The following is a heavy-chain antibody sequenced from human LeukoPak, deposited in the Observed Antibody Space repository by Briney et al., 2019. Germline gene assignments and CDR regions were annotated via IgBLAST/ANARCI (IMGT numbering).Heavy chain of an antibody. CDR3: ARGFSGHGLFDY. CDR2: ISGSGGST. J-gene: IGHJ4*02. Sequence: GGSLRLSCAASGFTFSSYAMSWVRQAPGKGLEWVSAISGSGGSTYYADSVKGRFTISRDNSKNTVNLQMNSLRAEDTAVYYCARGFSGHGLFDYWGQGTLVTISS. V-gene: IGHV3-23*01. CDR1: GFTFSSYA. D-gene: IGHD5-12*01.